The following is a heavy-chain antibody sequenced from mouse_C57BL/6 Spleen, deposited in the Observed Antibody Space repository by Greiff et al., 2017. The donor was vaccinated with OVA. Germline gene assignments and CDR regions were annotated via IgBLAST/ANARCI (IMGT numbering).Heavy chain of an antibody. D-gene: IGHD2-3*01. CDR1: GFTFSDYY. V-gene: IGHV5-16*01. Sequence: EVKLVESEGGLVQPGSSMKLSCTASGFTFSDYYMAWVRQVPEKGLEWVANINYDGSSTYYLDSLKSRFIISRDNAKNILYLQMRSLKSEDTATYYCARVDGYDCYFDVWGTGTTVTVSS. CDR3: ARVDGYDCYFDV. CDR2: INYDGSST. J-gene: IGHJ1*03.